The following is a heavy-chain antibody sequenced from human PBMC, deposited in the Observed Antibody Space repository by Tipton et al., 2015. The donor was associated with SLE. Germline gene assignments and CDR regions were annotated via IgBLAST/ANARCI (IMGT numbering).Heavy chain of an antibody. CDR2: IIPIFGTA. V-gene: IGHV1-69*01. Sequence: QLVQSGAEVKKPGSSVKVSCKASGGTFSSYAISWVRQAPGQGLEWMGGIIPIFGTANYAQKFQGRVTITAEQSPSPAYMELSSLRSEDTAVYYCARSRASSSLNYFDYWGQGTLVTVSS. CDR3: ARSRASSSLNYFDY. J-gene: IGHJ4*02. D-gene: IGHD6-13*01. CDR1: GGTFSSYA.